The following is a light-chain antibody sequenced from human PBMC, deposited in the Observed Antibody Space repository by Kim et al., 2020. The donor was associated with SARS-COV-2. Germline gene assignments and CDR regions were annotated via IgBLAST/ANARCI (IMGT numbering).Light chain of an antibody. J-gene: IGKJ4*01. V-gene: IGKV4-1*01. CDR3: KQYYSTRIT. Sequence: DIVMTQSPDSLAVSLGERATINCKSSQSVLYSSNNKNYLAWYQQKPGQPPKLLIYWASTRESGVPDRFSGSGSGTDFTLTISSLQAEDVAVYYCKQYYSTRITFGGGTKVDIK. CDR2: WAS. CDR1: QSVLYSSNNKNY.